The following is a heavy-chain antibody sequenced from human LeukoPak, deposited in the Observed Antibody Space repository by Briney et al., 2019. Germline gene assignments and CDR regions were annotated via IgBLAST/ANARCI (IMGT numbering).Heavy chain of an antibody. Sequence: GGSLRLSCAASEFTFSSYWMHWVRQAPGKGLVWVSRINSDGSSTTYADSVKGRFTISRDNAKNTLYLQINSLRAENTAVYYCARGSSSWDLDYWGQGTLVTVSS. CDR2: INSDGSST. V-gene: IGHV3-74*01. CDR3: ARGSSSWDLDY. J-gene: IGHJ4*02. CDR1: EFTFSSYW. D-gene: IGHD6-13*01.